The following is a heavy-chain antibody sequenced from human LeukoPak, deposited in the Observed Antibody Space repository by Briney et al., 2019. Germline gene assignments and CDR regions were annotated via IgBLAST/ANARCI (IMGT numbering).Heavy chain of an antibody. CDR3: AKDATYKNSVWDYFDY. CDR1: GFSFSGYA. D-gene: IGHD5-24*01. CDR2: TGDDT. Sequence: GGSLRLSCAASGFSFSGYAMTWVRQAPGKGLEWVSSTGDDTYYADSVKGRFTISRDDSKDTLFLQMNSLRVEDTAVYYCAKDATYKNSVWDYFDYLGQGTLVTVSS. J-gene: IGHJ4*02. V-gene: IGHV3-23*01.